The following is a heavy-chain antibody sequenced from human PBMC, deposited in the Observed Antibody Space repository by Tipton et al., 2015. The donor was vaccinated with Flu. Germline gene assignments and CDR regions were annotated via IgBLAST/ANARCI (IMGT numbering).Heavy chain of an antibody. Sequence: TLSLTCSVSGYSIRSAYYWGWVRRPPGKGLEWIGTIYHSGTTYYNPSLSSRVTISVARPKDQFSLRLTSVTAADTAVYFCARRDFSNYVSEPKNWFDFWGQGTLVTVSP. CDR3: ARRDFSNYVSEPKNWFDF. CDR2: IYHSGTT. CDR1: GYSIRSAYY. V-gene: IGHV4-38-2*01. J-gene: IGHJ5*01. D-gene: IGHD4-11*01.